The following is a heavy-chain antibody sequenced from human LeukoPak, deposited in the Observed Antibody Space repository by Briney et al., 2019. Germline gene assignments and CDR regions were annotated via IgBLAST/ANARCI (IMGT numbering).Heavy chain of an antibody. CDR3: AREIHSSGWESYGMDV. J-gene: IGHJ6*02. CDR1: GFTFSSYG. D-gene: IGHD6-19*01. Sequence: PGRSLRLSCAASGFTFSSYGMHWVRQAPGKGLEWVAVIWYDGSNKYYADSVKGRFTISRDNSKNTLYLQMNSLRAEDTAVYYCAREIHSSGWESYGMDVWGQGTRSPSP. V-gene: IGHV3-33*01. CDR2: IWYDGSNK.